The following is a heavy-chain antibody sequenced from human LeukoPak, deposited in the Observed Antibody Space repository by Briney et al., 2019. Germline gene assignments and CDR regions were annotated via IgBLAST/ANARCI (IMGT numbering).Heavy chain of an antibody. CDR2: IHYSGST. CDR3: ARAGIGHGEYFQH. V-gene: IGHV4-59*01. CDR1: GVSISTYY. D-gene: IGHD6-13*01. J-gene: IGHJ1*01. Sequence: PSETLSLTCTVSGVSISTYYWSWIRQPPGKGLEWIGYIHYSGSTNYNPSLKSRVTISVDTSKNHFSLRLSSVTAADTAVYYCARAGIGHGEYFQHWGQGTLVTVSS.